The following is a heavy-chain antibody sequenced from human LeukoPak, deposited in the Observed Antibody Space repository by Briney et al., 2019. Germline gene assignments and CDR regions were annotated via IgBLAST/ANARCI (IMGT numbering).Heavy chain of an antibody. J-gene: IGHJ4*02. Sequence: GGSLRLSCAASGFTFSIYSMSWVRQAPGKGLEWVSYISSSSSIIHYADSVKGRFTISRDNAKNSLHLQMNSLRAEDTAVYYCAKDPGYYYDSSGSDYWVQGTLVTVSS. CDR3: AKDPGYYYDSSGSDY. D-gene: IGHD3-22*01. V-gene: IGHV3-48*04. CDR2: ISSSSSII. CDR1: GFTFSIYS.